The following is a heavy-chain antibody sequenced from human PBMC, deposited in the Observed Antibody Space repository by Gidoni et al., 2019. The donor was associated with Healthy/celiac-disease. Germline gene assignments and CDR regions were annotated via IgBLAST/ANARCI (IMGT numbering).Heavy chain of an antibody. D-gene: IGHD5-18*01. CDR1: GFTFSRYA. J-gene: IGHJ4*02. CDR2: ISGSGGST. Sequence: EVQLFESGGGLVQPGGSLRLSCAASGFTFSRYAMGWVRQAPGKGLEWVSAISGSGGSTYYADSVKGRFTISRDNSKNTLYLQMNSLRAEDTAVYYCAKWADTAMATDYYFDYWGQGTLVTVSS. V-gene: IGHV3-23*01. CDR3: AKWADTAMATDYYFDY.